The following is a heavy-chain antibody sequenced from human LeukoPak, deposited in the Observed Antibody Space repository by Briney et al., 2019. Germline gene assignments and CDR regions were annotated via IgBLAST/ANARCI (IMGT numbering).Heavy chain of an antibody. V-gene: IGHV3-74*01. CDR1: EFSFSNYW. CDR3: VRDQAHSFDI. CDR2: INSDGSNT. J-gene: IGHJ3*02. Sequence: GESLRLSCAASEFSFSNYWMHWVRQAAGKGLVWVSRINSDGSNTNYANSVKGRFTNSRDNAKNTLYLQMNSLRAEDTAVYYCVRDQAHSFDIWGQGTMVTVSS.